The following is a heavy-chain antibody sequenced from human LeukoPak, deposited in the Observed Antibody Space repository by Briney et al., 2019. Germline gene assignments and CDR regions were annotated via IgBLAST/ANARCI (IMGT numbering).Heavy chain of an antibody. J-gene: IGHJ3*02. CDR2: ISYSGST. D-gene: IGHD4-11*01. V-gene: IGHV4-59*08. CDR1: GGSFNSYY. Sequence: SETLSLTCTASGGSFNSYYWNWVRQPPGKGLEWMGYISYSGSTNYNPSLENRVTISVDTSKNQFSLKMSSVTAADTSVYYSARRPVYGNPLRPFAMWGQGTMVTVSS. CDR3: ARRPVYGNPLRPFAM.